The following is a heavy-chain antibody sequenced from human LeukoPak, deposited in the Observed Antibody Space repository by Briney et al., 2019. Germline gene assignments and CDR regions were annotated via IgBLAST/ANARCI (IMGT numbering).Heavy chain of an antibody. CDR1: GFTFSTYN. V-gene: IGHV3-48*04. CDR2: ISSGSSTI. CDR3: AREYSRSSGRAFDI. J-gene: IGHJ3*02. D-gene: IGHD6-6*01. Sequence: GGSLRLSCAASGFTFSTYNMNWVRQAPGKGLEWLSYISSGSSTIYYADSVKGRFTISRDNAKNSLYLQMNSLRAEDTAVYYCAREYSRSSGRAFDIWGQGTIVTVSS.